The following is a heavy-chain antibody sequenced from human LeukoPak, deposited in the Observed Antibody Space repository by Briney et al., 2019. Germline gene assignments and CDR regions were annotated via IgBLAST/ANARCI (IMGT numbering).Heavy chain of an antibody. Sequence: ASVKVSCKASGGTFSSYAISWVRQAPGQGLEWMGGIIPIFGTANYAQKFQGRVTITADESTSTAYMELGSLRSEDTAVYYCARVGDASGYSYGYFDYWGQGTLVTVSS. CDR2: IIPIFGTA. V-gene: IGHV1-69*01. D-gene: IGHD5-18*01. CDR1: GGTFSSYA. J-gene: IGHJ4*02. CDR3: ARVGDASGYSYGYFDY.